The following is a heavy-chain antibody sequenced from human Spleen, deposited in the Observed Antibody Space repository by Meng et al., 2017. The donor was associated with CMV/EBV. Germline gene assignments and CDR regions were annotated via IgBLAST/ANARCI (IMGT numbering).Heavy chain of an antibody. CDR1: GGSISTYY. D-gene: IGHD3-10*01. J-gene: IGHJ4*02. CDR2: IHYTGST. V-gene: IGHV4-59*01. Sequence: GSLRLSCTVSGGSISTYYWSWIRQPPGKGLEWIGYIHYTGSTNYNPSLKSRVIISMDTSENQFSLKVTSVTAGDTAVYYCARWSGSGNYPFADYWGQGTLVTVSS. CDR3: ARWSGSGNYPFADY.